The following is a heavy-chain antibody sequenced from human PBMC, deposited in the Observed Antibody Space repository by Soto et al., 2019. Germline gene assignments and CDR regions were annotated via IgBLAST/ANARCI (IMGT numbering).Heavy chain of an antibody. CDR3: ARDGIAAAGTSCFDP. Sequence: ASVKVSCKASGYTFTSHAMHWVRQAPGQRLEWMGWINAGNGNTKYSQKFQGRVTITTDTSASTAYMELSSLRSEDTAVYYCARDGIAAAGTSCFDPCGQGTLGTVSS. CDR1: GYTFTSHA. D-gene: IGHD6-13*01. J-gene: IGHJ5*02. CDR2: INAGNGNT. V-gene: IGHV1-3*01.